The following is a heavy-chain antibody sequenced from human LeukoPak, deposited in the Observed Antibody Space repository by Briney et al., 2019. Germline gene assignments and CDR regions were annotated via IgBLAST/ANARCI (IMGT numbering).Heavy chain of an antibody. CDR3: ARLSLKVLEWSPTKGKETHYFDY. D-gene: IGHD3-3*01. CDR1: GGSISSSNW. J-gene: IGHJ4*02. CDR2: IYHSGNT. Sequence: SETLSLTCAVSGGSISSSNWWSWVRPPPGKGLEWMGEIYHSGNTNYNPSLKSRVTILEDKSKNQFSLKLSSVTAADTAVYYCARLSLKVLEWSPTKGKETHYFDYWGQGTLVTVSS. V-gene: IGHV4-4*02.